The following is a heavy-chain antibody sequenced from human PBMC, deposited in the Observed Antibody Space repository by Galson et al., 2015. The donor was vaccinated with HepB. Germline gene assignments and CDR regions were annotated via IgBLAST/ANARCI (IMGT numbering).Heavy chain of an antibody. CDR3: ARGGYYDSSDFWPRLQIRDGDLQ. CDR2: IDHRGTN. Sequence: SETLSLTCAVYSGSFSGYYWNWIRQPPGKGLEWIGEIDHRGTNNYNPSLKSRVTMSVDTSKNQFSLKLSSVTAADTAVYYCARGGYYDSSDFWPRLQIRDGDLQWGQGTVVTVSS. D-gene: IGHD3-22*01. CDR1: SGSFSGYY. J-gene: IGHJ3*01. V-gene: IGHV4-34*01.